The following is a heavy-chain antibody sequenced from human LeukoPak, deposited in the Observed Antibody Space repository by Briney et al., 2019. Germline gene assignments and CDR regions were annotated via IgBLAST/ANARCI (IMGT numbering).Heavy chain of an antibody. V-gene: IGHV1-46*01. J-gene: IGHJ3*02. CDR1: GYTFTNYY. D-gene: IGHD5-24*01. Sequence: GASVKVSCKAYGYTFTNYYIHWVRQAPGQGLEWMGLINPGGGNTNYAQNFQGRVTMTRDTSASTVYMQLSSLRSEDTAMYYCARIRGGYNDAYDIWGQGTVVTVPS. CDR3: ARIRGGYNDAYDI. CDR2: INPGGGNT.